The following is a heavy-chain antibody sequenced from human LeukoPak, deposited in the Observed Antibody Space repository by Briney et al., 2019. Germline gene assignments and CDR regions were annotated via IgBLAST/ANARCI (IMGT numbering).Heavy chain of an antibody. CDR3: ARDLEYSSSFWFDP. V-gene: IGHV4-30-2*01. D-gene: IGHD6-6*01. CDR2: IYHSGST. J-gene: IGHJ5*02. CDR1: GGSISSGGYH. Sequence: PSETLSLTCTVSGGSISSGGYHWSWIRQPPGKGLEWIGYIYHSGSTYYNPSLKSRVTISVDRSKNQFSLKLSSVTAADTAVYYCARDLEYSSSFWFDPWGQGTLVTVSS.